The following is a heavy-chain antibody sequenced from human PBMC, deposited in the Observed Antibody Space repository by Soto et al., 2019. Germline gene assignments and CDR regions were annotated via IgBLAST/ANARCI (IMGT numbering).Heavy chain of an antibody. CDR1: GGSVSSSSYY. V-gene: IGHV4-39*01. J-gene: IGHJ4*02. CDR2: VYYSGST. D-gene: IGHD6-19*01. CDR3: ARRTVNIRTFYSGLKTHCFDY. Sequence: PSETLSLTCTVSGGSVSSSSYYWGWVRQPPGKGLEWIGCVYYSGSTYYNPSLQSRVAISVDTSKNQFSLKLKSVTAADTAIYYCARRTVNIRTFYSGLKTHCFDYWGQGAPVTVSS.